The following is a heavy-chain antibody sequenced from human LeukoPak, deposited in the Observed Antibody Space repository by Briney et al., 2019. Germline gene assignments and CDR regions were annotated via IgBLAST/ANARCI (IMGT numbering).Heavy chain of an antibody. CDR1: GYNFTIYW. CDR3: ARRPPYYYDSSGQTGFDY. Sequence: KGGESLKISCKGSGYNFTIYWIGWVRQMPGKGLEWMGIIYPGDSDTRYSPSFQGQVTISADKSISTAYLQWSSLKASDTAMYYCARRPPYYYDSSGQTGFDYWGQGTLVTVSS. CDR2: IYPGDSDT. D-gene: IGHD3-22*01. V-gene: IGHV5-51*01. J-gene: IGHJ4*02.